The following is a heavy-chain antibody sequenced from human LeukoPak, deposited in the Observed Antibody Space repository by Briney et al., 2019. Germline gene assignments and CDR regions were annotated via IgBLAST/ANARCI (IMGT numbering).Heavy chain of an antibody. J-gene: IGHJ4*02. CDR1: GFTFSSYW. Sequence: GWSLRLSCAASGFTFSSYWMSWVRQAPGKGLEWVANIKQDGSEKYYVDSVKGRFTISRDNAKNSLYLQMNSLRAEDTAVYYCAREEYDILTGYSNFDYWGQGTLVTVSS. CDR2: IKQDGSEK. D-gene: IGHD3-9*01. V-gene: IGHV3-7*03. CDR3: AREEYDILTGYSNFDY.